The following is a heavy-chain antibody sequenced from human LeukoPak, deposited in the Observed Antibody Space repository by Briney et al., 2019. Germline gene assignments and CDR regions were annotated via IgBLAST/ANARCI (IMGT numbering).Heavy chain of an antibody. D-gene: IGHD3-10*01. CDR2: INPNSGGT. CDR3: ARGDYGSGSYYNPPFDY. V-gene: IGHV1-2*02. J-gene: IGHJ4*02. CDR1: GHTFTGYY. Sequence: ASVKVSCKASGHTFTGYYMHWVRQAPGQGLEWMGWINPNSGGTNYAQKFQGRVTMTRDTSISTAYMELSRLRSDDMAVYYCARGDYGSGSYYNPPFDYWGQGTLVTVSS.